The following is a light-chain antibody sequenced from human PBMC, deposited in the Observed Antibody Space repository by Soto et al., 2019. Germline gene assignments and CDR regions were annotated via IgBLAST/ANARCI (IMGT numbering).Light chain of an antibody. J-gene: IGLJ3*02. CDR3: SSYTSISTWV. CDR2: DVS. Sequence: QSALTQPASVSGSPGQSITISCTGTSSDVGGYDYVSWYQQRPGKAPKLMIYDVSNRPSGVSNRFSGSKSGNTASLTISGLQAEDEAGYYCSSYTSISTWVFGGGTQLTVL. V-gene: IGLV2-14*01. CDR1: SSDVGGYDY.